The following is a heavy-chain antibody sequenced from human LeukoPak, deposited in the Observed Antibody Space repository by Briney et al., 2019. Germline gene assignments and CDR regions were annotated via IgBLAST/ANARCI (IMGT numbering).Heavy chain of an antibody. V-gene: IGHV3-23*01. CDR2: ICGSGGRS. D-gene: IGHD2-2*02. Sequence: PGGALRLSRAASRRTFSSYAMSSVRQAPGKGPEWVSAICGSGGRSYYADSVKGRFTISRDNSKNTLYLQMNSLRAEDTAVYYCAKMGCRSTSCYSWFDPWGQGTLVTVSS. CDR3: AKMGCRSTSCYSWFDP. J-gene: IGHJ5*02. CDR1: RRTFSSYA.